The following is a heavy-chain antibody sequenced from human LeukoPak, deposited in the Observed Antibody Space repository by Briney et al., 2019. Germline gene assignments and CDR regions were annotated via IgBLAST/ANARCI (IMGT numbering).Heavy chain of an antibody. CDR2: INHSGST. CDR1: GGSFSGYY. D-gene: IGHD2-21*01. Sequence: SETLSLTCAVYGGSFSGYYWSWIRQPPGKGLEWIGEINHSGSTNYNPSLKSRVTISVDTSKTQFSLKLSSVTAADTAVYYCARDDCGGDCYSNWGQGTLVTVSS. J-gene: IGHJ4*02. CDR3: ARDDCGGDCYSN. V-gene: IGHV4-34*01.